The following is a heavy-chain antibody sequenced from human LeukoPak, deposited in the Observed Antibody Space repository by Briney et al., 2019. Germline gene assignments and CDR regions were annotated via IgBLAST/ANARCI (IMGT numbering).Heavy chain of an antibody. CDR2: IYTSGST. CDR3: ARVRSSKGSNWFDP. V-gene: IGHV4-4*07. J-gene: IGHJ5*02. CDR1: GGSISSYY. Sequence: SETLSLTCTVSGGSISSYYWSWIRQPAGKGLEWIGRIYTSGSTNYNPSLKSRVTMSVDTSKNQFSLKLSSVTAADTAVYYCARVRSSKGSNWFDPWGQGTLVTVSS.